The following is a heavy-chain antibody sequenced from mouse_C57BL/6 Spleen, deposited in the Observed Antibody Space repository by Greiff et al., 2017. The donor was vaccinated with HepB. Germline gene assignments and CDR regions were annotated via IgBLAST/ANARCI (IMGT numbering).Heavy chain of an antibody. CDR3: ARSHGSSYFDY. D-gene: IGHD1-1*01. J-gene: IGHJ2*01. Sequence: LVESGAELVRPGASVKLSCKASGYTFTDYYINWVKQRPGQGLEWIARIYPGSGNTYYNEKFKGKATLTAEKSSSTAYMQLSSLTSEDSAVYFCARSHGSSYFDYWGQGTTLTVSS. V-gene: IGHV1-76*01. CDR1: GYTFTDYY. CDR2: IYPGSGNT.